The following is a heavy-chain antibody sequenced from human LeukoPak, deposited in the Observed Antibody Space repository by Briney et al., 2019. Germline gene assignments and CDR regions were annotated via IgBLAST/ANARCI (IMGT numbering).Heavy chain of an antibody. J-gene: IGHJ4*02. V-gene: IGHV3-23*01. Sequence: GGSLTVSCAVSGFTFSSYATRWVRQAPGKGLAWVSTISCWGGTTYYADSVKGRLTISRDNSKNTLYLQMNSLRAEDTAVYYCARPVAGTGYFDYWGQGTLVTVSS. CDR1: GFTFSSYA. D-gene: IGHD6-19*01. CDR2: ISCWGGTT. CDR3: ARPVAGTGYFDY.